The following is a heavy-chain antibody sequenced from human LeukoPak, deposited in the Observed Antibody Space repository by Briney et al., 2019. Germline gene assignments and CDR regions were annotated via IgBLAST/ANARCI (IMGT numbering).Heavy chain of an antibody. CDR3: ARHGASGCYDY. V-gene: IGHV3-66*04. Sequence: GGSLRLSCAASGFTVTTNYMTWVRQAPGTGLEWVSDIDSASGTYYADSVKGRFTVSRDNSKNTLYLQMNSLRVEDTAVYYCARHGASGCYDYWGQGTLVTVSS. D-gene: IGHD6-19*01. CDR2: IDSASGT. CDR1: GFTVTTNY. J-gene: IGHJ4*02.